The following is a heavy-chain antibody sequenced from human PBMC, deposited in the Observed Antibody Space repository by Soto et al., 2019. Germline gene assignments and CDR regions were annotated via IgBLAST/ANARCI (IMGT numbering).Heavy chain of an antibody. CDR3: AREVVTMVRGVIITGYYGMDV. D-gene: IGHD3-10*01. J-gene: IGHJ6*02. Sequence: VGSLRLSCAASGLTFSSYSMNWVRQAPGKRLEWVSSISSRSSDIYYADSVKGRFTISRDNAKKSLYLQMTSLRAEDTAVYYCAREVVTMVRGVIITGYYGMDVWGQGTTVTVSS. V-gene: IGHV3-21*01. CDR2: ISSRSSDI. CDR1: GLTFSSYS.